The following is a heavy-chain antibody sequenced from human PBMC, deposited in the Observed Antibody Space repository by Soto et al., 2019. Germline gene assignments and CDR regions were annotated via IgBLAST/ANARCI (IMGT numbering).Heavy chain of an antibody. CDR3: ARGLSVAVTSY. CDR1: GGSISSYY. Sequence: SETLSLTCTVSGGSISSYYWSWIRQPPGKGQERIGNIYYSGSTNYNPSHKSRNTISIDTSKNQNYLKLSSVTAADTSVYYCARGLSVAVTSYWGQGTLVTVSS. V-gene: IGHV4-59*08. D-gene: IGHD6-19*01. CDR2: IYYSGST. J-gene: IGHJ4*02.